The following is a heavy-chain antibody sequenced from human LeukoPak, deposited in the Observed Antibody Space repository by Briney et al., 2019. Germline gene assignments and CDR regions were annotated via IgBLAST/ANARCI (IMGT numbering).Heavy chain of an antibody. CDR3: ARGRPGWFGELSIGMDV. J-gene: IGHJ6*02. CDR2: INAGNGNT. D-gene: IGHD3-10*01. CDR1: GYTFTSYA. V-gene: IGHV1-3*01. Sequence: ASVKVSCKASGYTFTSYAMHWVRQAPGQRLEWMGWINAGNGNTKYSQKFQGRVTITRDTPASTAYMELSSLRSEDTAVYYCARGRPGWFGELSIGMDVWGQGTTVTVSS.